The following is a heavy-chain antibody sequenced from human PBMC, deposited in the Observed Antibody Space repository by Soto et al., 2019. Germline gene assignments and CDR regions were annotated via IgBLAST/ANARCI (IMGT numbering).Heavy chain of an antibody. J-gene: IGHJ6*03. CDR3: ARDESSCSSTSCYASYYMDV. D-gene: IGHD2-2*01. CDR1: GYTFTGYY. Sequence: EASVKVSCKASGYTFTGYYMHWVRQAPGQGLEWMGWINPNSGGTNYAQKFQGWVTMTRDTSISTAYMELSRLRSDDTAVYYCARDESSCSSTSCYASYYMDVWGKGTTVTVSS. CDR2: INPNSGGT. V-gene: IGHV1-2*04.